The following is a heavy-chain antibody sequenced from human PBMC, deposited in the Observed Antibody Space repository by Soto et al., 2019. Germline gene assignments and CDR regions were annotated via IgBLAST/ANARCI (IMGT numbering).Heavy chain of an antibody. J-gene: IGHJ4*02. D-gene: IGHD6-25*01. CDR2: ISGRGGST. CDR3: AKDRPSAAGATYSDY. Sequence: EVQLLESGGGLVQPGGSLRLSCAASGFTFSSYAMSWVRQAPGKGLEWVSAISGRGGSTYSADSVKGRVTISRDNSKNTLYLQMNRLRAEDTAVYYCAKDRPSAAGATYSDYWGQGTLVTVSS. CDR1: GFTFSSYA. V-gene: IGHV3-23*01.